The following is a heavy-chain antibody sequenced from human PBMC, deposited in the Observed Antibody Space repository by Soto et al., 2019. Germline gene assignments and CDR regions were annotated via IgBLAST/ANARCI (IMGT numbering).Heavy chain of an antibody. CDR1: GASISTFY. V-gene: IGHV4-4*07. Sequence: SETLSLTCTVSGASISTFYWSWIRQPAGKGLEWIGRIYSSGSTNYNPSLKSRVTMSIATSKNQFSLRLSSVTAADTAVYYCARLHNGSYSKFDYWGQGTLVTVSS. D-gene: IGHD1-26*01. CDR3: ARLHNGSYSKFDY. CDR2: IYSSGST. J-gene: IGHJ4*02.